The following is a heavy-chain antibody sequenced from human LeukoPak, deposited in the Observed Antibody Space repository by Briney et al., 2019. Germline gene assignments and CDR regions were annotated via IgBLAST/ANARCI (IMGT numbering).Heavy chain of an antibody. CDR1: GFTLSSYW. CDR3: AQGGDFDY. J-gene: IGHJ4*02. D-gene: IGHD1-26*01. V-gene: IGHV3-7*01. CDR2: IKQDGSEK. Sequence: GGSLRLSCAASGFTLSSYWMSWVRQAPGKGLEWVGNIKQDGSEKYYVDSVKGRFTISSDNAKKSVYPEMNSLRTDDTGVYYCAQGGDFDYWGQGTVVTVSS.